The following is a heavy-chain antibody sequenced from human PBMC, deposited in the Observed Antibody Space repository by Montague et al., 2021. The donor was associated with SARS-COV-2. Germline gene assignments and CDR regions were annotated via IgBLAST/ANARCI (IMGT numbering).Heavy chain of an antibody. Sequence: SLRLSCAASGSTFSRYDMNWVRQAPGKGLEWVSYITPSGRTIYYADSVKGRFTISRDNAKNSLSLQMNSLRGDDTAVYYCAICDPSGAFDIWGQGTTVTVSS. V-gene: IGHV3-48*03. J-gene: IGHJ3*02. D-gene: IGHD2-2*01. CDR2: ITPSGRTI. CDR3: AICDPSGAFDI. CDR1: GSTFSRYD.